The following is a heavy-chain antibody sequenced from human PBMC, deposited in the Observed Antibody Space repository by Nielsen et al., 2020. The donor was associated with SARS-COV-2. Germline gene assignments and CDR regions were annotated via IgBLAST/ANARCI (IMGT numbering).Heavy chain of an antibody. D-gene: IGHD1-26*01. V-gene: IGHV3-74*01. CDR1: GFTFTAYW. CDR2: INFDGTGT. Sequence: GGSLRLSCTASGFTFTAYWLHWVRQAPGGGLTWVSHINFDGTGTSYADSVKGRFTISRDNAKNTVYLQMNSLRAEDTAVYYCARDGVVGSTNTFDVWGQGTVVTVSS. CDR3: ARDGVVGSTNTFDV. J-gene: IGHJ3*01.